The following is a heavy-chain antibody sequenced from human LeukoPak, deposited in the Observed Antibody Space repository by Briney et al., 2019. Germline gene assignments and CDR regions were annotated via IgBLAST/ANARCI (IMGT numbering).Heavy chain of an antibody. J-gene: IGHJ4*02. CDR2: IYYSGST. CDR3: ARTAGGYYYGHYFDY. Sequence: SETLSLTCTVSGGSISGYYWSWIRQPPGKGLEWIGYIYYSGSTNYNPSLKGRVTISVDTSKNQFSLKLSSVTAADTAVYYCARTAGGYYYGHYFDYWGQGTLVTVSS. CDR1: GGSISGYY. D-gene: IGHD3-22*01. V-gene: IGHV4-59*01.